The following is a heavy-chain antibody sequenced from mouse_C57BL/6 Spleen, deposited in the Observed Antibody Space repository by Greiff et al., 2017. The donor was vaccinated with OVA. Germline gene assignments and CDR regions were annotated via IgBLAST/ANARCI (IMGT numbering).Heavy chain of an antibody. J-gene: IGHJ2*01. CDR3: ARSGDYDYIDY. CDR1: GFTFTDYY. V-gene: IGHV1-76*01. Sequence: VQLQESGAELVRPGASVKLSCTASGFTFTDYYIHWVKQRPGQGLEWIARIYPGSGNTYYNEKFKGKATLTTEKSSSTAYMQLSSLTSEDTAVYFCARSGDYDYIDYWGQGTTLTVSS. D-gene: IGHD2-4*01. CDR2: IYPGSGNT.